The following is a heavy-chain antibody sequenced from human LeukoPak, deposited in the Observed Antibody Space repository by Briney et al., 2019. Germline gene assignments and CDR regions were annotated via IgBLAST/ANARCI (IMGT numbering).Heavy chain of an antibody. V-gene: IGHV3-9*01. Sequence: GGSLRLSCAASGFTFDDYAMHWVRQAPGKGLEWVSGISWNSGSIGYADSVKGRFTISRDNAKNSLYLQMNSLRAEDTALYYCAKANYYDSSGYYQHWSQGTLVTVSS. J-gene: IGHJ1*01. D-gene: IGHD3-22*01. CDR1: GFTFDDYA. CDR3: AKANYYDSSGYYQH. CDR2: ISWNSGSI.